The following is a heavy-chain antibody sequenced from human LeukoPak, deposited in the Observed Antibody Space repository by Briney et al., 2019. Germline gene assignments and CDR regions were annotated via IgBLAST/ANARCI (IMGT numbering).Heavy chain of an antibody. CDR3: AKGSSTSIDY. D-gene: IGHD2-2*01. J-gene: IGHJ4*02. CDR1: GFTFSSYG. CDR2: IRYDGSNK. Sequence: GGSLRLSCAASGFTFSSYGMHLVRQAPGKGLEWVAFIRYDGSNKYYADSVKGRFTIARDNSKNPLYLQMNSLRAEDTAVYYCAKGSSTSIDYWGQGTLVTVSS. V-gene: IGHV3-30*02.